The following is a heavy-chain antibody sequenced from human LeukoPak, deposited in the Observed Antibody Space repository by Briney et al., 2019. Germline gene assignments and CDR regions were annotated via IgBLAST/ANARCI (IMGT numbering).Heavy chain of an antibody. CDR1: GFTFSSYW. CDR3: AREVTDLSQQTYYYYGMDV. D-gene: IGHD5-18*01. V-gene: IGHV3-7*01. Sequence: GGSLRLSCAASGFTFSSYWMSWVRQAPGKGLEWVASIKQDGSEKYYVDSVKGRFTISRDNAKNSLYLQMNSLRAEDTAVYYCAREVTDLSQQTYYYYGMDVWGQGTTVTVSS. J-gene: IGHJ6*02. CDR2: IKQDGSEK.